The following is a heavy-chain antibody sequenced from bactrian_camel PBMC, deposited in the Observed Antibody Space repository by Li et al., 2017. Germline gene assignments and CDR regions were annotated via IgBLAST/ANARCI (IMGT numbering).Heavy chain of an antibody. CDR3: AARECPTRVVGGILTYEDPDLGGRAYKW. J-gene: IGHJ4*01. CDR2: ISRDSTT. V-gene: IGHV3S55*01. Sequence: QLVESGGGSVQAGGSLRLSCAPSGYAGYVSGYCMAWFRQAPGEERMGVAAISRDSTTIYADSVKGRFTISRDSAKNRLYLQLNSLKPDDTAMYYCAARECPTRVVGGILTYEDPDLGGRAYKWWGQGTQVTVS. D-gene: IGHD1*01. CDR1: GYAGYVSGYC.